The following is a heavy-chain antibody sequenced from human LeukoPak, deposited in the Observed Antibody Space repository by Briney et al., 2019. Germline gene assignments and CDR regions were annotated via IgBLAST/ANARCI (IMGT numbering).Heavy chain of an antibody. D-gene: IGHD6-13*01. V-gene: IGHV4-61*02. Sequence: PSETLSLTCTVSGGSISSGSYYWSWIRQPAGKGLEWIGSIYTSGSTNYNPSLKSRVTISVDTSKNQFSLKLSSVTAADTAVYHCARGAIHSSSWYVHWGQGTLVTVSS. CDR2: IYTSGST. CDR3: ARGAIHSSSWYVH. CDR1: GGSISSGSYY. J-gene: IGHJ5*02.